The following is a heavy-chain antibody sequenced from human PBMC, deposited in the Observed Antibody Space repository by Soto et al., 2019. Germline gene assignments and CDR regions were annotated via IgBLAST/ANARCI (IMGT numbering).Heavy chain of an antibody. CDR1: GYSFTSYW. Sequence: GESLKISCKGSGYSFTSYWIGWVRQMPGKGLEWMGIIYPGDSDTRYSPSFQGQVTISADKSISTAYLQWSSLKASDTAMYYCARHRYCSGDSCQPSYYYYGMDVWGQGTTVTVSS. J-gene: IGHJ6*02. CDR3: ARHRYCSGDSCQPSYYYYGMDV. V-gene: IGHV5-51*01. D-gene: IGHD2-15*01. CDR2: IYPGDSDT.